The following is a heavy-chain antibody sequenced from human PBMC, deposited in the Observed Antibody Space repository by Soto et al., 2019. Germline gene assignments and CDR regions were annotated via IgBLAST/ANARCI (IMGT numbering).Heavy chain of an antibody. CDR1: GGSISTHNW. V-gene: IGHV4-4*02. CDR3: AREKGAGTYRGFDY. D-gene: IGHD3-10*01. CDR2: IYHYGGT. J-gene: IGHJ4*02. Sequence: QVQLQESGPGLVEPSGTLSLTCGVSGGSISTHNWWSWVRQSPGRGLEWMGEIYHYGGTNYNPSLKSRVTMSVDNPKNQFSLELTSVTAADTAVYYCAREKGAGTYRGFDYWGQGTLVTVSS.